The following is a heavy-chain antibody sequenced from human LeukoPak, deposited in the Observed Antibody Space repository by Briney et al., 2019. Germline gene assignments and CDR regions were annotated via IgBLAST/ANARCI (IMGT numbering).Heavy chain of an antibody. Sequence: GGSLRLSCAASGFTFRRHAMTWVRQTPGKGLGGVSSISGSGGNNEYADYGKGRFTISRDNSKNTGYLQMNSLRADDTAMYYWASWASSGGWYGPFDSWGQGTLVTVSS. CDR3: ASWASSGGWYGPFDS. J-gene: IGHJ4*02. V-gene: IGHV3-23*01. D-gene: IGHD6-19*01. CDR1: GFTFRRHA. CDR2: ISGSGGNN.